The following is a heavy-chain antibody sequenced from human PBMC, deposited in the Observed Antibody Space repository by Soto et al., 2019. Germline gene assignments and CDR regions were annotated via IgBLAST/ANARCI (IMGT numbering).Heavy chain of an antibody. CDR3: GRGPCCGYISPVDY. CDR1: GYTFTTYY. D-gene: IGHD5-18*01. V-gene: IGHV1-46*03. Sequence: QVQLVQSGAEVKKPGASVKVSCKASGYTFTTYYMHWVRQAPGQGLEWMGIINPSGGSTSYAQNFQGRVTMTMDTSTSTVYMELSSLRSEDTAVYYCGRGPCCGYISPVDYLGQGTLVSVAS. CDR2: INPSGGST. J-gene: IGHJ4*02.